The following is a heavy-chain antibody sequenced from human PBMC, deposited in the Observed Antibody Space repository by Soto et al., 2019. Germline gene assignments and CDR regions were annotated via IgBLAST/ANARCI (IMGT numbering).Heavy chain of an antibody. J-gene: IGHJ5*02. CDR1: GFTFSSYA. V-gene: IGHV3-23*01. CDR2: ISGSGGST. Sequence: EVQLLESGGGLVQPGGSLRLSCAASGFTFSSYAMSWVRQAPGKGLEWVSAISGSGGSTNYADSVKGRFTISRDNSKNTLYLQMNSLRAEDTAVYYCTKDGWELLRGFDPWGQGTLVTVSS. CDR3: TKDGWELLRGFDP. D-gene: IGHD1-26*01.